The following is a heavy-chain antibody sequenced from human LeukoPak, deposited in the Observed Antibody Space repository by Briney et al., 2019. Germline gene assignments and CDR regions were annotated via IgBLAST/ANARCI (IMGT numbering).Heavy chain of an antibody. D-gene: IGHD6-19*01. CDR2: ISAYNGNT. CDR1: GYTFTSYG. Sequence: ASVKVSCKASGYTFTSYGISWVRQAPGQGLEWMGWISAYNGNTNYAQKFQGRVTITADESTSTAYMELSSLRSEDTAVYYCASGFYSSGRYNWFDPWGQGTLVTISS. CDR3: ASGFYSSGRYNWFDP. J-gene: IGHJ5*02. V-gene: IGHV1-18*01.